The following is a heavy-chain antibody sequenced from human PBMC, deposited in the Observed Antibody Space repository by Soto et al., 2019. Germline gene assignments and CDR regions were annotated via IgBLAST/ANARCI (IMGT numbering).Heavy chain of an antibody. V-gene: IGHV3-74*01. CDR2: INSDGSST. Sequence: EVQLVESGGGLVQPGGSLRLSCAASGFTFSSYWMHWVRQAPGKGLVWVSHINSDGSSTSYADSVKGRFTISRDNAKNTVDLQMNSLRAEDTAVYYCARDRYCSSTSCYADAFDIWGQGTMVTVSS. J-gene: IGHJ3*02. CDR1: GFTFSSYW. D-gene: IGHD2-2*01. CDR3: ARDRYCSSTSCYADAFDI.